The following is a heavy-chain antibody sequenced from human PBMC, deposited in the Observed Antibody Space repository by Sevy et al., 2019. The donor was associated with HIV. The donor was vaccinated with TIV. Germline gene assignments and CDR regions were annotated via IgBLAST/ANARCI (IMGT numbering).Heavy chain of an antibody. J-gene: IGHJ4*02. D-gene: IGHD3-10*01. CDR1: GDSISSSGYY. CDR3: ARDSGYGSGSYYNN. Sequence: SETLSLTCTVSGDSISSSGYYWSWIRQHPGKGLEWIGYIYYSGSTYYNPSLKSRVTISVDTSKNQFSLMLSSVTAADTAVYYCARDSGYGSGSYYNNWGQGTLVTVSS. CDR2: IYYSGST. V-gene: IGHV4-31*03.